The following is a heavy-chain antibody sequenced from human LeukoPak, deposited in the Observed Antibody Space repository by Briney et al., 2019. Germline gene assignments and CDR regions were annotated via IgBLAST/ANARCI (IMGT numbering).Heavy chain of an antibody. CDR3: ARPIAVAGTGYYFDY. CDR1: GYSFTNYW. V-gene: IGHV5-51*01. D-gene: IGHD6-19*01. CDR2: IYPDDSDT. Sequence: GESPKISCKASGYSFTNYWIGWVRQMPGKGLEWMGVIYPDDSDTRYSPSFQGQITISADKSITTAYLQWTSLKASDTAMYYCARPIAVAGTGYYFDYWGQGTLVTVSS. J-gene: IGHJ4*02.